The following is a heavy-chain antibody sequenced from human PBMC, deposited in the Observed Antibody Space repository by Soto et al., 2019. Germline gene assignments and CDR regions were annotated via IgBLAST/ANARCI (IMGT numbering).Heavy chain of an antibody. D-gene: IGHD6-6*01. CDR1: GFSLSTSGVG. CDR2: IYWSGDE. Sequence: ESGPTLVNPTQTLTLTCSFSGFSLSTSGVGVGWIRQSPGKAPEWLALIYWSGDEHYRPSLKSRLSVLKDTSKNHVVLIMTDMDPVDTAAYYCARGIATLPVFAFDIWGQGAMVTVSS. CDR3: ARGIATLPVFAFDI. J-gene: IGHJ3*02. V-gene: IGHV2-5*01.